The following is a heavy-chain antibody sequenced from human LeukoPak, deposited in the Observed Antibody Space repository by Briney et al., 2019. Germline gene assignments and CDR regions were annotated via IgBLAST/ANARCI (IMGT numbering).Heavy chain of an antibody. D-gene: IGHD3-10*01. V-gene: IGHV3-23*01. J-gene: IGHJ4*02. Sequence: GGSLRLSCAASGFTFSSYVMSWVRQAPGKGLEWVSAISVSGTSTYYADSVKGRFTISRDNSKNTLYLQMNSLRAEDTAVYYCTTYYYRSGSPLRYFDYWGQGTLVTVSS. CDR2: ISVSGTST. CDR1: GFTFSSYV. CDR3: TTYYYRSGSPLRYFDY.